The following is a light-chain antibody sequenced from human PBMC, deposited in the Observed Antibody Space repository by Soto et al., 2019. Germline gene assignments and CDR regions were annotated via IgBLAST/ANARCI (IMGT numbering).Light chain of an antibody. CDR2: DVS. J-gene: IGLJ2*01. CDR1: SSDVGGYNY. V-gene: IGLV2-14*03. Sequence: QSALTQPASVSGSPGQSSTISCTGTSSDVGGYNYVSWYQQHPGKAPKLMIYDVSNRPSGVSNRFSGSKSGSTASLTISGLQAEDEADYYCSSYTSSSTVVFGGGTKLTVL. CDR3: SSYTSSSTVV.